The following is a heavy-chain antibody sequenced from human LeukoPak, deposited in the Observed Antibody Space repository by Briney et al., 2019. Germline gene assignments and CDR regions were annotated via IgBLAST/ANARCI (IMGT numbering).Heavy chain of an antibody. CDR2: ISAYNGNT. CDR3: ARVSGIYSNYLGWFDP. CDR1: GYTFTSYG. D-gene: IGHD4-11*01. Sequence: ASVKVSRKASGYTFTSYGISWVRQAPGQGLEWMGWISAYNGNTNYAQKLQGRVTMTTDTSTSTAYMELRSLRSDDTAVYYCARVSGIYSNYLGWFDPWGQGTLVTVSS. V-gene: IGHV1-18*01. J-gene: IGHJ5*02.